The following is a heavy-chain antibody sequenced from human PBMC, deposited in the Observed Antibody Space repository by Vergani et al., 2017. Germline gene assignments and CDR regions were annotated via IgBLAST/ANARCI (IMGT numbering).Heavy chain of an antibody. CDR1: GGSISSSSYY. CDR3: ARASGIAVAVNDAFDI. J-gene: IGHJ3*02. Sequence: QLQLQESGPGLVKPSETLSLTCTVSGGSISSSSYYWGWIRQPPGKGLEWIGYIYYSGSTYYNPSLKSLVTISVDKSKNQFSLKLSSVTAADTAVYYCARASGIAVAVNDAFDIWGQGTMVTVSS. CDR2: IYYSGST. V-gene: IGHV4-39*07. D-gene: IGHD6-19*01.